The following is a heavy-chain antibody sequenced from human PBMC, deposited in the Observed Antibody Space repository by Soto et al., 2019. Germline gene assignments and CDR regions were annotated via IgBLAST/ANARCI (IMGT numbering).Heavy chain of an antibody. Sequence: PSETLSLTCTVSGGSISSHYWRWIRQPPGKGLEWIGYINHSGGTDYNPSLKSRVTISVDTSKNQFSLRLSSVTAADTAVYYCGRDAGMYYYGSGSYYQVWGQGTLVTVSS. CDR2: INHSGGT. V-gene: IGHV4-59*11. J-gene: IGHJ4*02. D-gene: IGHD3-10*01. CDR1: GGSISSHY. CDR3: GRDAGMYYYGSGSYYQV.